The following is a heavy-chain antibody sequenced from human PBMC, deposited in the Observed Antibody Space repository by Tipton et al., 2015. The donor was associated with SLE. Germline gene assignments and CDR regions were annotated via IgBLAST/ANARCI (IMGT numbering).Heavy chain of an antibody. J-gene: IGHJ5*02. CDR3: ARGAHRGDWFDP. CDR2: IYSSGET. D-gene: IGHD1-26*01. CDR1: GGSFSGRTYY. V-gene: IGHV4-39*01. Sequence: TLSLTCNVSGGSFSGRTYYLAWIRQPPGKGRQWIGTIYSSGETYYNPSLKSRVAVSVDTSKSQFFLKVNAATATDTATYYCARGAHRGDWFDPWSQGTLVTVSS.